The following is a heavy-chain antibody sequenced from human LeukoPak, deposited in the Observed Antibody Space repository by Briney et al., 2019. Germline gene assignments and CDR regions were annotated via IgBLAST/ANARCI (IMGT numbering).Heavy chain of an antibody. Sequence: SETLSLTCTVSGGSISSYYWSWIRQPPGKGLEWIGYIYYSGSTNYNPSLKSRVTISVDTSKNQFSLKLSSVTAADTAVYYCARGGWFGEFLDVWGKGTTVTVSS. D-gene: IGHD3-10*01. J-gene: IGHJ6*04. CDR3: ARGGWFGEFLDV. V-gene: IGHV4-59*01. CDR2: IYYSGST. CDR1: GGSISSYY.